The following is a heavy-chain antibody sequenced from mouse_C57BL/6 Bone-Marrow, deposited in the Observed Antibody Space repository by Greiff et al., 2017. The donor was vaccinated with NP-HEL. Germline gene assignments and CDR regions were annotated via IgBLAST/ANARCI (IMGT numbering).Heavy chain of an antibody. CDR2: INPNNGGT. CDR1: GYTFTDYN. J-gene: IGHJ1*03. Sequence: EVQLQQSGPELVKPGASVKMSCKASGYTFTDYNMHWVKQSPGKSLEWIGYINPNNGGTSYNQKFKGKATLTVDKSSSTAYMELRSLTSEDSAVYYYAPPLTTEGYFDVWGTGTTVTVSS. V-gene: IGHV1-22*01. D-gene: IGHD1-1*01. CDR3: APPLTTEGYFDV.